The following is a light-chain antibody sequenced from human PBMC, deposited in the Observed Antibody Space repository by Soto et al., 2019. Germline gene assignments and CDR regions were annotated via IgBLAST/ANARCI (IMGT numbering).Light chain of an antibody. Sequence: TQSRGTLSLSPGERATLSCRASQSISSYLAWYQQKPGQAPRLLIYDASNRATGIPARFSGSGSGTDFTLTISSLEPEDSAVYYCQQRSNWPLTFGPGTKVAIK. CDR3: QQRSNWPLT. CDR2: DAS. J-gene: IGKJ3*01. CDR1: QSISSY. V-gene: IGKV3-11*01.